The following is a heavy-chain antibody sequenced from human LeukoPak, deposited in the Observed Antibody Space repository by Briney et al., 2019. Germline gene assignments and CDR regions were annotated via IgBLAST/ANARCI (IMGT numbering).Heavy chain of an antibody. Sequence: PGGSLGLSCAASGFTFSSYEMNWVRQAPGEGLEWVSYISSSGSTIYYADSVKGRFTISRDNAKNSLYLQMNSLRAEDTAVYYCARGKYYYDSSGYFSDYFDYWGQGTLVTVSS. D-gene: IGHD3-22*01. CDR2: ISSSGSTI. V-gene: IGHV3-48*03. CDR1: GFTFSSYE. CDR3: ARGKYYYDSSGYFSDYFDY. J-gene: IGHJ4*02.